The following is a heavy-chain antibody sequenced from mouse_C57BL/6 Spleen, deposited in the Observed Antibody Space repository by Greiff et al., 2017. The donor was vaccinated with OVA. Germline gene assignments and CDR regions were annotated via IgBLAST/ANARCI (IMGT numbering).Heavy chain of an antibody. J-gene: IGHJ2*01. CDR1: GYTFTSYW. D-gene: IGHD3-3*01. CDR3: ASLEGDGEDY. Sequence: VQLQQPGAELVRPGSSVKLSCKASGYTFTSYWMHWVKQRPIQGLEWIGNIDPSDSETHYNQKFKDKATLTVDKSSSTAYMQLSSLTSEDSAVYYCASLEGDGEDYWGQGTTLTVSS. CDR2: IDPSDSET. V-gene: IGHV1-52*01.